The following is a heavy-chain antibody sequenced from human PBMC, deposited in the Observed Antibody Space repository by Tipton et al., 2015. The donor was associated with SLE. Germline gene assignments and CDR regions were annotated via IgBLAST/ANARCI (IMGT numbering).Heavy chain of an antibody. J-gene: IGHJ4*02. D-gene: IGHD6-13*01. CDR1: GGSISSYY. V-gene: IGHV4-59*01. Sequence: TLSLTCTVSGGSISSYYWSWIRQFPGKGLEWIGYMYYSGSTNYNPSLKSQVTISVGTSKNQFSLKLSSVTAADTAVYYCARGSSSWTVFDNWGQGTLVTVSS. CDR3: ARGSSSWTVFDN. CDR2: MYYSGST.